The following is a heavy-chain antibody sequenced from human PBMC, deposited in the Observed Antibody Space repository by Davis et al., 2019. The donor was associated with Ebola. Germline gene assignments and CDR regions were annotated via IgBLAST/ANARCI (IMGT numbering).Heavy chain of an antibody. CDR3: TRVEPKTTTTCYDY. J-gene: IGHJ4*02. Sequence: ASVKVSCKASGYTFTSYGISWVRQAPGQGLEWMGWISAHNGNTNYAQKLQGRVTMTTDTSTSTAYMELRSLRSDDTAVYYCTRVEPKTTTTCYDYWGQGTLVTVSS. CDR1: GYTFTSYG. D-gene: IGHD2-2*01. V-gene: IGHV1-18*01. CDR2: ISAHNGNT.